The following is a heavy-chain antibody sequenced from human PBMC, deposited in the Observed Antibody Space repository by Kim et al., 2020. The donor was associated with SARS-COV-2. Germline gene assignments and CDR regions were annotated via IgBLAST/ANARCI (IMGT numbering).Heavy chain of an antibody. CDR2: IYPGDSDT. V-gene: IGHV5-51*01. Sequence: GESLKISCMDSGYSFSNYWIAWVRQMPGKGLEWMGIIYPGDSDTRYSPSFQGQVTISADKSISTAYLQWSSLKASDTAMYYCARHGVVATIPYYYYGMDVWGQGTTVTVSS. CDR3: ARHGVVATIPYYYYGMDV. CDR1: GYSFSNYW. D-gene: IGHD5-12*01. J-gene: IGHJ6*02.